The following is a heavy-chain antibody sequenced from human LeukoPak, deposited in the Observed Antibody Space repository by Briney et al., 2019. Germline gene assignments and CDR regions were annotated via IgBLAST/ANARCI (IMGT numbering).Heavy chain of an antibody. CDR1: GYTFTSYD. CDR3: ARVRQQLVFWKKYNWFDP. V-gene: IGHV1-8*01. CDR2: MSPNSGNT. Sequence: GAPVKVSCKASGYTFTSYDINWVRQATGQGLEWMGWMSPNSGNTGYAQKFQGRVTMTRNTSISTAYMELSSLRSEDTAVYYCARVRQQLVFWKKYNWFDPWGQGTLVTVSS. D-gene: IGHD6-13*01. J-gene: IGHJ5*02.